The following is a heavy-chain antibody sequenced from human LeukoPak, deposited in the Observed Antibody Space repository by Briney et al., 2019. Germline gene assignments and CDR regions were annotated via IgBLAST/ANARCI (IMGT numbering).Heavy chain of an antibody. V-gene: IGHV4-39*07. CDR2: IYYSGST. Sequence: SETLSLTCTVSGGSISSSSYYWGWIRQPPGKGLEWIGNIYYSGSTYYSPSLKSRVTISVDTSKNQFSLKLSSVTAADTAVYYCARLLRVGYCSTTTCNWFDPWGQGTLVTVSS. J-gene: IGHJ5*02. CDR1: GGSISSSSYY. CDR3: ARLLRVGYCSTTTCNWFDP. D-gene: IGHD2-2*03.